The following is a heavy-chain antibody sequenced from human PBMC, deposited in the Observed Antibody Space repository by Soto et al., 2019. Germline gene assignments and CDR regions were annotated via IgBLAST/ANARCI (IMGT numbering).Heavy chain of an antibody. D-gene: IGHD6-13*01. CDR1: GFTFDDYA. CDR2: ISWNSGSI. V-gene: IGHV3-9*01. CDR3: AKGAAGRVSLHAFDI. Sequence: GGSLRLSCAASGFTFDDYAMHWVRQAPGKGLEWVSGISWNSGSIGYADSVKGRFTISRDNAKNSLYLQMNSLRAEDTALYYCAKGAAGRVSLHAFDIWGQGTMVTVSS. J-gene: IGHJ3*02.